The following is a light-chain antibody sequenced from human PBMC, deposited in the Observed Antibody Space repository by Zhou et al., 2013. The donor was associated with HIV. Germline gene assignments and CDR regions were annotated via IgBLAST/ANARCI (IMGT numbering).Light chain of an antibody. J-gene: IGKJ1*01. V-gene: IGKV3-11*01. CDR2: DAS. CDR1: QSVNIY. CDR3: QHHGPSLWT. Sequence: ETVLTQSPATLSLSPGDRATLSCRASQSVNIYLAWYQQKPGQAPRLLIYDASKRATGIPARFSGSGSETDFILTITTVEPEDSAVYYCQHHGPSLWTFGQGTKVEIK.